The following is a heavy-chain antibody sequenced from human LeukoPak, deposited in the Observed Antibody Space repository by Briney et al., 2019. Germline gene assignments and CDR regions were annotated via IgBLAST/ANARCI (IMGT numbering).Heavy chain of an antibody. D-gene: IGHD3-22*01. CDR1: GFTFSSYE. Sequence: GGSLRLSCVASGFTFSSYEMNWVRQAPGKGLEWVSYISSSGSTIYYADSVKGRFTISRDNAKNSLYLQMNSLRAEDTAVYYCARGDDSSGYYFYWGQGTLVTVSS. CDR2: ISSSGSTI. CDR3: ARGDDSSGYYFY. V-gene: IGHV3-48*03. J-gene: IGHJ4*02.